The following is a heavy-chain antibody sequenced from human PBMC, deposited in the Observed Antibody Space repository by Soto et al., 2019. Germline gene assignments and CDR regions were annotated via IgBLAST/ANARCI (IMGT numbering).Heavy chain of an antibody. CDR2: IVVGSGNT. J-gene: IGHJ4*02. D-gene: IGHD3-22*01. V-gene: IGHV1-58*01. CDR1: GFTFTSSA. Sequence: SVRVSCKASGFTFTSSAVQWVRQARGQRLEWIGWIVVGSGNTNYAQKFQERVTITRDMSTSTAYMELSSLRSEDTAVYYCAAAEDYYYDSSGYSATFDYWGQGTLVTSPQ. CDR3: AAAEDYYYDSSGYSATFDY.